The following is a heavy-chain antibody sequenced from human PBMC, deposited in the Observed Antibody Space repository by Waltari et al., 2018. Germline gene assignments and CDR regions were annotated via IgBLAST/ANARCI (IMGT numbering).Heavy chain of an antibody. J-gene: IGHJ1*01. CDR2: INHSGST. CDR1: GGYFWGYY. Sequence: QVQLQQWGAGLLKPSETLSPTCAVYGGYFWGYYWSWIRQPQGEGLEWIGEINHSGSTNYNPSLKSRVTISVDTSKNQFSLKLSSVTAADTAVYYCARATRYCSGGSCRRGYFQHWGQGTLVTVSS. D-gene: IGHD2-15*01. CDR3: ARATRYCSGGSCRRGYFQH. V-gene: IGHV4-34*01.